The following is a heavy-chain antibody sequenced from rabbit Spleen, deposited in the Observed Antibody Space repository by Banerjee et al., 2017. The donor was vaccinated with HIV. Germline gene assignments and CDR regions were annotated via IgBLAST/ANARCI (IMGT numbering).Heavy chain of an antibody. CDR2: IQTSSGST. V-gene: IGHV1S43*01. CDR3: ARGISSISYAMDL. D-gene: IGHD7-1*01. CDR1: GIDFSSYYY. J-gene: IGHJ3*01. Sequence: QQQLEESGGGLVKPGGTLTLTCKASGIDFSSYYYMCWVRQAPGKGLEWIACIQTSSGSTWYASWVNGRFTISKTSSTTVDLKMTSLTAADLATYFCARGISSISYAMDLWGQGTLVTVS.